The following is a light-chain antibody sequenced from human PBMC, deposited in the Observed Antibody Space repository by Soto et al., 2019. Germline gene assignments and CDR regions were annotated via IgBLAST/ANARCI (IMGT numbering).Light chain of an antibody. CDR1: SSDVGGSNY. CDR2: DVS. V-gene: IGLV2-14*01. Sequence: QSALTQPASVSGSPGQSITISCTGTSSDVGGSNYVSWYQQLPGKAPKLMIYDVSDRPSGVSIRFSGSKSGNTASLTISGLQAEDEADYYCCSYTCNSLYVFGTATKLTVL. CDR3: CSYTCNSLYV. J-gene: IGLJ1*01.